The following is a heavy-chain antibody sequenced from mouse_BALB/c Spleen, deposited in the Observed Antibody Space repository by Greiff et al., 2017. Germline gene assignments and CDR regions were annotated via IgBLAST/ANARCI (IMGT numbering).Heavy chain of an antibody. V-gene: IGHV2-2-2*01. CDR2: IWSGGST. CDR3: VRNYDLLGGAMDY. Sequence: VKLVESGPGLVQPSQSLSITCTVSGFSLTSYGVHWVRQSPGKGLEWLGVIWSGGSTDYNAAFISRLSISKDNSKSQVFFKMNSLQADDTAIYYCVRNYDLLGGAMDYWGQGTSVTVSS. CDR1: GFSLTSYG. J-gene: IGHJ4*01. D-gene: IGHD2-1*01.